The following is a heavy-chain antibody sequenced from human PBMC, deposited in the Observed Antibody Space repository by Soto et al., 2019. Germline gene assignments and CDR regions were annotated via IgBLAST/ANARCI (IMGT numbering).Heavy chain of an antibody. CDR3: AHRVLRTVFGLVTTTAIYSDF. V-gene: IGHV2-5*02. J-gene: IGHJ4*02. CDR1: GFSLTTSGVG. D-gene: IGHD3-3*01. CDR2: IYWDDDK. Sequence: QITLNESGPTVVRPTETLTLTCRFSGFSLTTSGVGVGWIRQSPGKAPEWLALIYWDDDKRYSASLKSRLTITLDTSKNQVVLTASDLVPTDTATYYCAHRVLRTVFGLVTTTAIYSDFWGQGTPVAVSS.